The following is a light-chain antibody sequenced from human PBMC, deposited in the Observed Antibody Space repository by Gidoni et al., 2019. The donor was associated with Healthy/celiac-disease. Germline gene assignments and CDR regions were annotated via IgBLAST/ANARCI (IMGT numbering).Light chain of an antibody. CDR3: QVWDSSSDVV. V-gene: IGLV3-21*02. Sequence: SYVLTQPPSVSVAPGQTARSTCGGNNIGSKSVHWYQQKPGQAPVLVVYEDSDRPSGIPERFSGSNSGNTATLTISRVEAGDEDDYYCQVWDSSSDVVFGGGTKLTVL. CDR1: NIGSKS. J-gene: IGLJ2*01. CDR2: EDS.